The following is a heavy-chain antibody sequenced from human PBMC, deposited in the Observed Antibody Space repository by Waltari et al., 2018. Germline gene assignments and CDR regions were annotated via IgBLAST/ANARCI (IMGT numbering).Heavy chain of an antibody. CDR1: GYTFTSCG. J-gene: IGHJ4*02. V-gene: IGHV1-18*01. D-gene: IGHD3-16*02. CDR2: ISAYNGNT. CDR3: ARAEYDYVWGSYRLAHIDY. Sequence: QVQLVQSGAEVKKPGASVKVSCKASGYTFTSCGISWVRQAPGQGLEWMGWISAYNGNTNYAQKLQGRVTMTTDTSTSTAYMELRSLRSDDTAVYYCARAEYDYVWGSYRLAHIDYWGQGTLVTVSS.